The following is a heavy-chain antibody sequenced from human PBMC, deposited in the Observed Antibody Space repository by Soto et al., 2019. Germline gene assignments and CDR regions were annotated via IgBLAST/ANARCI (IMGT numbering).Heavy chain of an antibody. CDR2: ISYDGSNK. J-gene: IGHJ4*02. CDR1: GFTFSSYA. CDR3: ARDRTYTAMALQVFDY. V-gene: IGHV3-30-3*01. Sequence: GGSLRLSCAASGFTFSSYAMHWVRQAPGKGLEWVAVISYDGSNKYYADSVKGRFTISRDNSKNTLYLQMNSLRAEDTAVYYSARDRTYTAMALQVFDYWGQGTLVTVSS. D-gene: IGHD5-18*01.